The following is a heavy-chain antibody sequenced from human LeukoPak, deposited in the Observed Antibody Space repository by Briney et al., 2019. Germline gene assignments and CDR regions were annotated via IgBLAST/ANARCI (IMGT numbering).Heavy chain of an antibody. J-gene: IGHJ3*02. CDR3: AREAIYCGGDCSGAFDI. D-gene: IGHD2-21*02. Sequence: PGGSLGLSCAASGFTFSSYAMHWVRQAPGKGLEWVAVISYDGNNKYYADSVKGRFTISRDNSKNTLYLQMNSLRADDTAVYYCAREAIYCGGDCSGAFDIWGQGTMVTVSS. CDR2: ISYDGNNK. CDR1: GFTFSSYA. V-gene: IGHV3-30-3*01.